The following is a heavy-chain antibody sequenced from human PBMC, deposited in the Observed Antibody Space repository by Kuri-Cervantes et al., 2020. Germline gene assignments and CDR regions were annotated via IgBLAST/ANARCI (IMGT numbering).Heavy chain of an antibody. CDR2: MKQDGSEK. J-gene: IGHJ6*04. Sequence: GESLKISCAASEFTFSNYWMSWVRQAPGKGLEWVANMKQDGSEKYYVDSMKGRVTISRDNAKNSLYLEMNSLRAEDTAVYYCAREGAGWGRGMDVWGKGTTVTVSS. CDR1: EFTFSNYW. D-gene: IGHD7-27*01. V-gene: IGHV3-7*01. CDR3: AREGAGWGRGMDV.